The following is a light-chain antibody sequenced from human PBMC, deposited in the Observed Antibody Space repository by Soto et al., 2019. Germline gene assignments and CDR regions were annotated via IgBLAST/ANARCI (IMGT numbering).Light chain of an antibody. J-gene: IGLJ2*01. V-gene: IGLV2-14*01. CDR1: SSDVGGYNY. CDR2: DVS. CDR3: SSYTSSNTV. Sequence: QSALTQPASVSGSSGQSITISCTGTSSDVGGYNYVSWYQQHPGKAPKLMIYDVSKRPSGVSNRFSGSKSGNTASLTISGLQAEDEADYYCSSYTSSNTVLGGGTKLTVL.